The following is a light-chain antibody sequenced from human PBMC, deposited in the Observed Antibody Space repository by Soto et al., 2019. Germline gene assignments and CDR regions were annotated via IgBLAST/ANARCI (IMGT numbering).Light chain of an antibody. CDR1: QTVERW. CDR2: DVS. V-gene: IGKV1-5*01. Sequence: DIQMTQSPSTLSASVGDRVTITCRASQTVERWLAWYQQKPGKAPNLLISDVSSLESGDPSRFSGSGSATEFTLTTSGLQPDDFATYYCQQYKDSMWTFGQGTKVESK. CDR3: QQYKDSMWT. J-gene: IGKJ1*01.